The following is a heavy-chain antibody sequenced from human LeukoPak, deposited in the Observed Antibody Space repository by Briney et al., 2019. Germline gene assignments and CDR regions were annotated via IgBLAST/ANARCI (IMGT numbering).Heavy chain of an antibody. V-gene: IGHV3-23*01. Sequence: PGGSLRLSCAASGFTFSSYAMSWVRQAPGKGLEWVSTIGGSGTTYYADSVKGRFTISRDNSENTPYLQMKSLRVEDTAVYYCAKDELGIATNFDYWGQGTLVTVSS. J-gene: IGHJ4*02. CDR1: GFTFSSYA. D-gene: IGHD7-27*01. CDR2: IGGSGTT. CDR3: AKDELGIATNFDY.